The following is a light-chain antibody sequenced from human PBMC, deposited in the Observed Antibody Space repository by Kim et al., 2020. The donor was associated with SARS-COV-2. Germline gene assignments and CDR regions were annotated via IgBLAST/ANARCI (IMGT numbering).Light chain of an antibody. CDR2: VYSDGRH. CDR3: QTWGSGIGV. Sequence: SVKLTCILSSGHHNSAIAWLQQLPGKGPRYLMRVYSDGRHTKGDGIPDRFSGSSSGSEYYLTISGLQSEDEADYYCQTWGSGIGVFGGGTQLTVL. V-gene: IGLV4-69*01. J-gene: IGLJ2*01. CDR1: SGHHNSA.